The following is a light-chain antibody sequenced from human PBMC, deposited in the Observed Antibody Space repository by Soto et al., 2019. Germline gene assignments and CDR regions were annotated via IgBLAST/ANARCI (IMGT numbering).Light chain of an antibody. J-gene: IGLJ2*01. V-gene: IGLV2-14*01. CDR1: SSDVGGYNY. CDR2: DVS. Sequence: QSALTQPASVSGSPGKSITISCTGTSSDVGGYNYVSWYQQHPGQAPKLMICDVSNRPSGVSNRFSGSKSGNTASLTISGLQDEDEADYYCSSYTSSVTVVFGGGTKLTVL. CDR3: SSYTSSVTVV.